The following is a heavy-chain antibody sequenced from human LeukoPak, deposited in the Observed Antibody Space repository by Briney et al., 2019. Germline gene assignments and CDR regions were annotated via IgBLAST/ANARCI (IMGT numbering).Heavy chain of an antibody. CDR2: IYHSGST. J-gene: IGHJ4*02. V-gene: IGHV4-4*02. CDR3: ARLPGRRGMTTVTNFDY. Sequence: PSGTLSLTCSVSGGSISSSNWWCWVRQPPGKGLEWIGEIYHSGSTNYNPSLKSRVTISVDKSKNQFSLKLSSVTAADTAVYYCARLPGRRGMTTVTNFDYWGQGTLVTVSS. CDR1: GGSISSSNW. D-gene: IGHD4-17*01.